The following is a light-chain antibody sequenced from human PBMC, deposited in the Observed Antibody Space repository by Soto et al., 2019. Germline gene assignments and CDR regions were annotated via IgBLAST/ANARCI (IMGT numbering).Light chain of an antibody. J-gene: IGLJ2*01. V-gene: IGLV2-23*02. CDR3: CSYAGSSTVV. CDR1: SSDVGSYNL. Sequence: QSVLTQPASVSGSPGQSITISCTGTSSDVGSYNLVSWYQQHPGKAPQLMIYEVSKRPSGVSNRFSGSKSGNTASLTISGLQAEDEADYYCCSYAGSSTVVFGGGTKATVL. CDR2: EVS.